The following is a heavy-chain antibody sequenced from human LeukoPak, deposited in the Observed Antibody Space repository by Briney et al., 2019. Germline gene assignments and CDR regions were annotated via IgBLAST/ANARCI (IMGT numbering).Heavy chain of an antibody. CDR1: GFTFSDYF. D-gene: IGHD3-22*01. Sequence: GGSLRLSCAASGFTFSDYFMSWIRQAPGKGLEWISYISDSGKTIYYADSVKGRFTISRDNVKNSLYLQMTSLRAEDTAVYYCAKVDRGDSSGYYRLPIDYWGQGTLVTVSS. J-gene: IGHJ4*02. V-gene: IGHV3-11*01. CDR2: ISDSGKTI. CDR3: AKVDRGDSSGYYRLPIDY.